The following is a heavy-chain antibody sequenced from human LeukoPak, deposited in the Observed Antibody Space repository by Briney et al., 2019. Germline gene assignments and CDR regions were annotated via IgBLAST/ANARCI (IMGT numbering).Heavy chain of an antibody. J-gene: IGHJ4*02. CDR3: AREGVRVVPAATDY. CDR2: IKQDGSEK. Sequence: GGSLRLSCAASGFTFSSYWMSWVRQAPGKGLEWVANIKQDGSEKYYVDSVKGRFTISTDNAKNSLYLQMNSLRAEDTAVYYCAREGVRVVPAATDYWGQGTLVTVSS. D-gene: IGHD2-2*01. CDR1: GFTFSSYW. V-gene: IGHV3-7*01.